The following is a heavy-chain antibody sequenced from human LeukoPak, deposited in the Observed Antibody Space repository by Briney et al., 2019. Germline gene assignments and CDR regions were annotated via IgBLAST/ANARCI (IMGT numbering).Heavy chain of an antibody. V-gene: IGHV1-46*01. D-gene: IGHD6-13*01. CDR2: INPSGGST. Sequence: ASVKVSCKASGYTFTSYYMHWVRQAPGQGLEWMGIINPSGGSTSYAQKFQGRVTMTRDTSTSTAYMELSSLRSEDTAVYYCARGQRIAAAGIPFDYWGQGTLVTVSS. CDR3: ARGQRIAAAGIPFDY. CDR1: GYTFTSYY. J-gene: IGHJ4*02.